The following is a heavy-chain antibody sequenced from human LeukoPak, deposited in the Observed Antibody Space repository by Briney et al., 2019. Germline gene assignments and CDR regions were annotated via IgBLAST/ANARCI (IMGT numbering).Heavy chain of an antibody. V-gene: IGHV3-74*01. D-gene: IGHD3-10*01. Sequence: GGSLRLSCAASGFPFRSYWMHWVRQSPGKGLVWVSSINSDGSSRSYADSVKGRFTISRDNSKNTLYLQMNSLRAEDTAVYYCAREGVRGAEFDYWGQGTLVTVSS. J-gene: IGHJ4*02. CDR1: GFPFRSYW. CDR2: INSDGSSR. CDR3: AREGVRGAEFDY.